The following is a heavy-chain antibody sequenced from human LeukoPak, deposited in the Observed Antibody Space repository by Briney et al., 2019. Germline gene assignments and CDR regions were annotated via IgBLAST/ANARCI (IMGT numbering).Heavy chain of an antibody. J-gene: IGHJ4*02. CDR1: GFTFSRNG. V-gene: IGHV3-21*01. D-gene: IGHD2-15*01. Sequence: PGGSLRLSCAASGFTFSRNGMTWVRQAPGKGLEWVSAISGSGGNTYYADSVKGRFTISRDNAKNSLYLQMNSLRAEDTAVYYCARDPPVVVAATNDYWGQGTLVTVSS. CDR3: ARDPPVVVAATNDY. CDR2: ISGSGGNT.